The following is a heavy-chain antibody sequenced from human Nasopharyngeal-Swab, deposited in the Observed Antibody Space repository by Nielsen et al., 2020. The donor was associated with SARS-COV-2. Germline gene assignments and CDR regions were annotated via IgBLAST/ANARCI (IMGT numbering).Heavy chain of an antibody. J-gene: IGHJ4*02. CDR1: GFTFSSYA. D-gene: IGHD3-22*01. CDR3: AKALGSSGYYFFDY. CDR2: ISGSGGST. Sequence: GGSLRLSCAASGFTFSSYAMGWVRQAPGKGLEWVSAISGSGGSTYYADSVKGRFTISRDNSKNTLYLQMNSLRAEDTAVYYCAKALGSSGYYFFDYWGQGTLVTVSS. V-gene: IGHV3-23*01.